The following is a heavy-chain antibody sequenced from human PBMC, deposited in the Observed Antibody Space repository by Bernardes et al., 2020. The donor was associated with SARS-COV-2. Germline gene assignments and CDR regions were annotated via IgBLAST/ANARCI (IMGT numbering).Heavy chain of an antibody. CDR1: GGSISSSSYY. CDR3: SRQYYYGSGINKRPTRNNWCEP. CDR2: IYYSGST. Sequence: SETLSLTCTVSGGSISSSSYYWGWIRQPPGKGLEWIGSIYYSGSTYYNPSLKSRVTISVDTSKNQFSLKLSSVTAADTAVYYFSRQYYYGSGINKRPTRNNWCEPWSQGTLVTVSS. D-gene: IGHD3-10*01. V-gene: IGHV4-39*01. J-gene: IGHJ5*02.